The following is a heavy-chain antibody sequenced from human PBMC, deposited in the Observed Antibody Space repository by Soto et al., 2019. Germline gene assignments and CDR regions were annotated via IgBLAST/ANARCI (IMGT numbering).Heavy chain of an antibody. V-gene: IGHV4-59*01. D-gene: IGHD4-4*01. J-gene: IGHJ4*02. CDR2: IYYSGST. Sequence: SETLSLTCTVSGGSISSYYWSWIRQPPGKGLEWIGYIYYSGSTNYNPSLKSRVTISVDTSKNQFSLKLSSVTAADTAVYYCARGATSLQSYLDYWGQGTLVTVSS. CDR1: GGSISSYY. CDR3: ARGATSLQSYLDY.